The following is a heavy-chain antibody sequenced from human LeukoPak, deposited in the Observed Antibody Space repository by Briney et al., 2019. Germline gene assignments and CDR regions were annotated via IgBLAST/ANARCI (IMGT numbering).Heavy chain of an antibody. CDR1: GFTFSDYA. CDR3: ARDRSQQHGGYDSAFDI. D-gene: IGHD5-12*01. CDR2: ISSSSSYI. Sequence: GGSLRLSCAASGFTFSDYAMNWVRQAPGKGLEWVSSISSSSSYIYYADSVKGRFTISRDNAKNSLYLQMNSLRAEDTAVYYCARDRSQQHGGYDSAFDIWGQGTMVTVSS. V-gene: IGHV3-21*01. J-gene: IGHJ3*02.